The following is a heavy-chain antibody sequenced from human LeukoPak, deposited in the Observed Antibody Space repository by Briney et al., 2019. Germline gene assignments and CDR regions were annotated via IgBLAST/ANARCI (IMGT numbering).Heavy chain of an antibody. J-gene: IGHJ4*02. V-gene: IGHV1-69*13. Sequence: GASVKVSCKASGGTFSSYAISWVRQAPGQGLEWMGGIIPIFGTANYAQKFQGRVTITADESTSTAYMELSSLRSEDTAVYYCARAGGYSSSWPGVHYFDYWGQGTLVTVSS. CDR1: GGTFSSYA. CDR2: IIPIFGTA. D-gene: IGHD6-13*01. CDR3: ARAGGYSSSWPGVHYFDY.